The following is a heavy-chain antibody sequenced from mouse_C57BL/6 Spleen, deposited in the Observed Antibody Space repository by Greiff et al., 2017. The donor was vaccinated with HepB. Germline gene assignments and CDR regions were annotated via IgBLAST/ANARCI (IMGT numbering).Heavy chain of an antibody. CDR2: IYPGDGDT. D-gene: IGHD1-1*01. Sequence: QVQLQQSGAELVKPGASVKISCKASGYAFSSYWMNWVKQRPGKGLEWIGQIYPGDGDTNHNGKFKGKATLTADKSSSTAYMQLSSLTSEDSAVYFCARFPITTVVAHWYFDVWGTGTTVTVSS. CDR1: GYAFSSYW. J-gene: IGHJ1*03. CDR3: ARFPITTVVAHWYFDV. V-gene: IGHV1-80*01.